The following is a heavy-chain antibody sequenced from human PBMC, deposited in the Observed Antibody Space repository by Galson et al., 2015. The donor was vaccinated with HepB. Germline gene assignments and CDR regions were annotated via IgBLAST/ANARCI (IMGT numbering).Heavy chain of an antibody. V-gene: IGHV3-23*01. D-gene: IGHD3-16*01. CDR2: ISAGGDTT. J-gene: IGHJ6*02. CDR1: GFTFSNYA. Sequence: SLRLSCAASGFTFSNYAMTWARQAPGKGLEWVSSISAGGDTTYYADSVKGRFTISRDNAKKMLSLRTNSLRAEDTAVYYCAKGDVWGSAARNYGMGVWGQGTTVTVSS. CDR3: AKGDVWGSAARNYGMGV.